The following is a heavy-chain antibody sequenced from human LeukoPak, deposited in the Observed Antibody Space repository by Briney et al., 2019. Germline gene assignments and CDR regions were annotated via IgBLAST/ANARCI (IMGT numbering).Heavy chain of an antibody. J-gene: IGHJ4*01. Sequence: GGSLRLSCAASGFTFSNSAMNWVRQAPGKGLEWVSSINDVGSHIYYADSVRGRFTISRDNAKTSVYLQMNNLRPEDTAVYYCARDATYYLRYGYFDCWGHGTLVTVSP. V-gene: IGHV3-21*01. CDR1: GFTFSNSA. CDR2: INDVGSHI. CDR3: ARDATYYLRYGYFDC. D-gene: IGHD5/OR15-5a*01.